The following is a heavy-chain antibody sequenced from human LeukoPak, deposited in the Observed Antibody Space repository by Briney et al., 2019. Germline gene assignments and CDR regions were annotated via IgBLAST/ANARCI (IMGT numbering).Heavy chain of an antibody. CDR3: AKDPVIYDSSGYYDPFDY. CDR1: GFTFSSYW. Sequence: GGSLRLSCAASGFTFSSYWMSWVRQAPGKGLEWVANIKQDGSEKYYVDSVKGRFTISRDNSKNTLYLQMNSLRAEDTAVYYCAKDPVIYDSSGYYDPFDYWGQGTLVTVSS. D-gene: IGHD3-22*01. CDR2: IKQDGSEK. J-gene: IGHJ4*02. V-gene: IGHV3-7*03.